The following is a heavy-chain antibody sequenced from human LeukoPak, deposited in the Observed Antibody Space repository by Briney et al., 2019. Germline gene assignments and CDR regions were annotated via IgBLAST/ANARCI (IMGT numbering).Heavy chain of an antibody. Sequence: ASVKVSCKASGGTFSSYAISWVRQAPGQGLEWMGRIIPIFGTANYAQKFQGRVTITTDESTSTAYMELSSLRSEDTAAYYCAREFDSSGSYWGQGTLVTVSS. CDR1: GGTFSSYA. CDR3: AREFDSSGSY. V-gene: IGHV1-69*05. D-gene: IGHD6-19*01. CDR2: IIPIFGTA. J-gene: IGHJ4*02.